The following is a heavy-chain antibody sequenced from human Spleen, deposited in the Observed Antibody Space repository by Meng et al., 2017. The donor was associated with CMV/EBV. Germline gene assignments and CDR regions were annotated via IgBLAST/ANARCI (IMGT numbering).Heavy chain of an antibody. CDR3: AKVSGSGSYSSFDY. D-gene: IGHD3-10*01. V-gene: IGHV3-23*01. J-gene: IGHJ4*02. Sequence: GESLKISCAASGFTFTSYAMSWVRQAPGKGLEWVSGISGSGGSTYYADSVKGRFTISRDNSKNTLYLQMNSLRAEDTAVYYCAKVSGSGSYSSFDYWGQGTLVTVSS. CDR1: GFTFTSYA. CDR2: ISGSGGST.